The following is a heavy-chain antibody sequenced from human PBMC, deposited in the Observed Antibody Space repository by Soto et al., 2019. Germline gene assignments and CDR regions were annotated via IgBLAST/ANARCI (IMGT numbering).Heavy chain of an antibody. Sequence: SETLSLTCTVSGGSISSGDYYWSWIRQPPGKGLEWIGYIYYSGSTNYNPSLKSRVTISVDTSKNQFSLKLSSVTAADTAVYYCARCIAAAGTYYYYYYMDVWGKGTTVTVSS. D-gene: IGHD6-13*01. V-gene: IGHV4-61*08. CDR3: ARCIAAAGTYYYYYYMDV. CDR2: IYYSGST. J-gene: IGHJ6*03. CDR1: GGSISSGDYY.